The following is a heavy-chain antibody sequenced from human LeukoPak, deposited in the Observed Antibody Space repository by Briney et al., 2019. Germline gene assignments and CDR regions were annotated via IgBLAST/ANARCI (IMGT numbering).Heavy chain of an antibody. Sequence: ASVKVSCKASGYTFTSYYLHWVRQAPGQGLEWMGIINPSGGTTTYAQKFQGRVTMTRDTSTSTAYMELRSLRSDDTAVYYCARQRRGDDAFDIWGQGTMVTVSS. J-gene: IGHJ3*02. CDR1: GYTFTSYY. CDR2: INPSGGTT. D-gene: IGHD7-27*01. CDR3: ARQRRGDDAFDI. V-gene: IGHV1-46*01.